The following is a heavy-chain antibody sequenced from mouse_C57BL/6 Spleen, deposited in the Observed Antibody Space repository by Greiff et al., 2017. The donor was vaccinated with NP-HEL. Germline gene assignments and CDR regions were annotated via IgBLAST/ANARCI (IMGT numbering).Heavy chain of an antibody. V-gene: IGHV1-7*01. CDR3: ARYWDGYYPLFDY. D-gene: IGHD2-3*01. CDR2: INPSSGYT. J-gene: IGHJ2*01. Sequence: QLKESGAELAKPGASVKLSCKASGYTFTSYWMHRVKQRPGQGLEWIGYINPSSGYTKYNPTFQDKATLTADKSSSTACMQLSSLTYEYSAVYYCARYWDGYYPLFDYWGQGTTLTVSS. CDR1: GYTFTSYW.